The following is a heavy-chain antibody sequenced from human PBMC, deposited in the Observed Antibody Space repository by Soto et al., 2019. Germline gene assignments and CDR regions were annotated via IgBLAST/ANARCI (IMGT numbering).Heavy chain of an antibody. CDR3: ASSVLVTSTMNYFDL. D-gene: IGHD2-8*02. CDR1: DYTFAAYW. CDR2: INPRDSDV. J-gene: IGHJ4*02. Sequence: GESLKISCKGFDYTFAAYWIGWVRQMPGKGLEWMGVINPRDSDVKYSPPFEGQVTISADKSINTTYLQWSSLKASDTAIYFCASSVLVTSTMNYFDLWGQGTLVTVSS. V-gene: IGHV5-51*01.